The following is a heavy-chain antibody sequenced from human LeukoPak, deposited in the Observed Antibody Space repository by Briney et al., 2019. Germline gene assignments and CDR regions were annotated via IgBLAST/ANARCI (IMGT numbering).Heavy chain of an antibody. V-gene: IGHV3-66*01. CDR1: GFTVSSNY. D-gene: IGHD6-13*01. CDR3: AKATSPVHSRNWFDS. Sequence: PGGSLRLSCAASGFTVSSNYMSWVRQAPGRGLEWVSVIYSGDSTYYADSVKGRFTISGDNSKNTVNVQMNSLRAEDTAVYYCAKATSPVHSRNWFDSWGQGTLVTVSS. CDR2: IYSGDST. J-gene: IGHJ5*01.